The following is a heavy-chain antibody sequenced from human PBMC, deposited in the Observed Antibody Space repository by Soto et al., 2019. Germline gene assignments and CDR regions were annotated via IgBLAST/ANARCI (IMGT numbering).Heavy chain of an antibody. CDR3: ARGALDYDMRTFGY. D-gene: IGHD3-9*01. Sequence: QVQLVQSGAEVKKPGASVKVSCKASGYTFTSYDINWVRQATGQGLEWMGWMNTNSGNTGYAQKFQGTVTMTRNTSISTAYMERSSLRSEDTAVYDWARGALDYDMRTFGYWGQGTLVTVSS. CDR2: MNTNSGNT. CDR1: GYTFTSYD. J-gene: IGHJ4*02. V-gene: IGHV1-8*01.